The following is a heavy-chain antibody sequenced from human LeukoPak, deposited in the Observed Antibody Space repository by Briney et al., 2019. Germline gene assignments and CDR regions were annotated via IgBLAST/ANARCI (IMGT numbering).Heavy chain of an antibody. CDR2: IYYSGST. CDR3: ASYYDTPNLFDY. V-gene: IGHV4-59*08. CDR1: GGSISSYY. J-gene: IGHJ4*02. D-gene: IGHD3-22*01. Sequence: ASETLSLTCTVSGGSISSYYWSWIRQPPGKGLEWIGYIYYSGSTNYNPSLKSRVTISVDTSKNQFSLKLSSVTAADTAVYYCASYYDTPNLFDYWGQGTLVTVSS.